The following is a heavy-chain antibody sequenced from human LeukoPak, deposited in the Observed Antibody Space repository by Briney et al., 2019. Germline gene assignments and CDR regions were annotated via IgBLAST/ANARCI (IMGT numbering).Heavy chain of an antibody. CDR3: ASHSGGYAY. CDR1: GYSISSGYY. V-gene: IGHV4-38-2*02. J-gene: IGHJ4*02. Sequence: SETLSLTCTVSGYSISSGYYWVWIRQPPGKGLEWIGSIYHNGHTYYNPSLKSRVTISLDTSKNQFSLKLNSVTAADTAVYYCASHSGGYAYWGQGTLVTVSS. D-gene: IGHD5-12*01. CDR2: IYHNGHT.